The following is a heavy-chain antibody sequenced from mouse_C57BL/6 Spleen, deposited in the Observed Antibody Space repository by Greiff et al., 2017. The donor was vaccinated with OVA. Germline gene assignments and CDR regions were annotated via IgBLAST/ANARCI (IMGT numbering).Heavy chain of an antibody. J-gene: IGHJ2*01. CDR1: GYTFTSYW. D-gene: IGHD2-3*01. Sequence: QVHVKQPGAELVKPGASVKLSCKASGYTFTSYWMQWVKQRPGQGLEWIGEIDPSDSYTNSNQKFKGKATLTVDTSSSTAYMQLSSLTSEDSAVYYGARSNYDGYFDYWGQGTTLTVSS. CDR3: ARSNYDGYFDY. V-gene: IGHV1-50*01. CDR2: IDPSDSYT.